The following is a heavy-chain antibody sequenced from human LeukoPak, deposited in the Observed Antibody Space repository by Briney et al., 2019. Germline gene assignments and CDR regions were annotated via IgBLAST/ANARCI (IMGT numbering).Heavy chain of an antibody. J-gene: IGHJ4*02. Sequence: GESLRLSCAASGFTFTTYWMSWVRQAPGKGLEWVANIKQDGTEKYYVDSVKGRFTISRDNALYLQMNSLRADDTAVYYCAKDPRRMARLITFGGGRPYYFDYWSQGTLVTVSS. D-gene: IGHD3-16*01. V-gene: IGHV3-7*03. CDR2: IKQDGTEK. CDR1: GFTFTTYW. CDR3: AKDPRRMARLITFGGGRPYYFDY.